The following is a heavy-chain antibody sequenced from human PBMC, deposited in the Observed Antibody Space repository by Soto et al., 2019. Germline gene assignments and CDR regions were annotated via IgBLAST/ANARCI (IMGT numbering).Heavy chain of an antibody. Sequence: SETLSLTCSVSGGSISSYYWSWIRQPPGKGLEWIAYIYYSGSTSYNPSLKSRVSISLDTSKNQFSLKLSSVTAADTAVYYCARTYDGSGPNSGGYGFDIWGQGPMVTVSS. CDR2: IYYSGST. J-gene: IGHJ3*02. V-gene: IGHV4-59*01. D-gene: IGHD3-22*01. CDR1: GGSISSYY. CDR3: ARTYDGSGPNSGGYGFDI.